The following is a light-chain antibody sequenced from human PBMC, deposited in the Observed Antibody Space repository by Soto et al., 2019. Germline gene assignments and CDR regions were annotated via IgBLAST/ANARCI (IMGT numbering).Light chain of an antibody. CDR2: GAS. J-gene: IGKJ5*01. CDR1: QSVSSSY. V-gene: IGKV3-20*01. CDR3: QQYGSSLSIT. Sequence: EIVLTQSPGTLSLSPGERATLSCRASQSVSSSYLAWYHQKPGQAHRLLIYGASSRATGIPDRFSGSGSGTDFTLTISRLEPEDFAVYYCQQYGSSLSITFGQGTRLEIK.